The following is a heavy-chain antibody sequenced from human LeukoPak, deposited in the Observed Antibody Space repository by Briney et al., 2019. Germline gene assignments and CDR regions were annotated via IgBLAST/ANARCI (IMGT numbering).Heavy chain of an antibody. CDR1: GGSISNYY. CDR3: ARGGSYGFDY. D-gene: IGHD5-18*01. V-gene: IGHV4-4*07. CDR2: IYTSGST. Sequence: SETLSLTCTVSGGSISNYYWRWIRQPAGKGLEWIGRIYTSGSTNYNPSLKSRVTMSVDTSKNQFPLKLSSVTAADTAVYYCARGGSYGFDYWGQGTLVTVSS. J-gene: IGHJ4*02.